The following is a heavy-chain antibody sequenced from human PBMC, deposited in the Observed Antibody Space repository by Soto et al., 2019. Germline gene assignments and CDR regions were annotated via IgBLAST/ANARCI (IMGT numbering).Heavy chain of an antibody. CDR1: GFTFSSYG. CDR3: ARDYSGYDYYYGMDV. J-gene: IGHJ6*02. CDR2: IWYDGSNK. D-gene: IGHD5-12*01. V-gene: IGHV3-33*01. Sequence: QVQLVESGGGVVQPGRSLRLSCAASGFTFSSYGMHWVRQAPGKGLEWVAVIWYDGSNKYYADSVKGRFTISRDNYKNTLYLQMNSLGAEDTAVYYCARDYSGYDYYYGMDVWGQGTTVTVSS.